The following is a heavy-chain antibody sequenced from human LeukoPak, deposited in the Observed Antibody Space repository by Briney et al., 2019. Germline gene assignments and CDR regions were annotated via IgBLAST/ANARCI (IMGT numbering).Heavy chain of an antibody. CDR2: IYSGGST. J-gene: IGHJ4*02. CDR3: AKVTGLIVGAVRFDY. CDR1: GFTVSSNY. D-gene: IGHD1-26*01. Sequence: GGSLRLSCAASGFTVSSNYMSWVRQAPGKGLEWVSIIYSGGSTSYADSVKGRFTISRDNSKNTLYLQMNSPRAEDTAVYYCAKVTGLIVGAVRFDYWGQGTLVTVSS. V-gene: IGHV3-53*01.